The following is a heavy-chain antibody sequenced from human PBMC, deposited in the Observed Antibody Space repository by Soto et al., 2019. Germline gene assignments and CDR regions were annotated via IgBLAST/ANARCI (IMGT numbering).Heavy chain of an antibody. J-gene: IGHJ4*02. Sequence: GGSLRLSCAASGFTFISYEMNWVRQAPGKGLEWVSYISSSGSTIYYADSVKGRFTISRDNAKNSLYLQMNSLRAEDTAVYYCARGLGWELLYYFDYWGQGTLVTVSS. CDR1: GFTFISYE. CDR2: ISSSGSTI. D-gene: IGHD1-26*01. CDR3: ARGLGWELLYYFDY. V-gene: IGHV3-48*03.